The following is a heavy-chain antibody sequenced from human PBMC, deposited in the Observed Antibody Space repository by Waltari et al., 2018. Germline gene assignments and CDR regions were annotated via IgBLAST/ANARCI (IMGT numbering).Heavy chain of an antibody. CDR1: GFTFSSDG. CDR2: IKQDGSEK. Sequence: EVQLVESGGGLVQPGGSLRLSCAASGFTFSSDGMRWVRQAPGKGLEWVANIKQDGSEKSYVDSVKGRFTISRDNAKNSLYLQMNSLRAEDTAVYYCARLAHYFDYWGQGTLVTVSS. V-gene: IGHV3-7*01. CDR3: ARLAHYFDY. J-gene: IGHJ4*02.